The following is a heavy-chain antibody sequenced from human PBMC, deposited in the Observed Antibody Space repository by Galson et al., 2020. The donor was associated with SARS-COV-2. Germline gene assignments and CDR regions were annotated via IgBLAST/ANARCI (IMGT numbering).Heavy chain of an antibody. CDR2: IIPIFGTA. Sequence: SVKVSCKASGGTFSSYAISWVRQAPGQGLEWMGGIIPIFGTANYAQKFQGRVTITADESTSTAYMELSSLRSEDTAVYYCARDDHTVVTSYYYYYMDVWGKGTTVTVSS. D-gene: IGHD2-15*01. CDR1: GGTFSSYA. V-gene: IGHV1-69*13. J-gene: IGHJ6*03. CDR3: ARDDHTVVTSYYYYYMDV.